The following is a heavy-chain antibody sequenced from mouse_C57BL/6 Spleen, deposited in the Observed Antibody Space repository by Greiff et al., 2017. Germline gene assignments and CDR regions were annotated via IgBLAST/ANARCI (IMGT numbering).Heavy chain of an antibody. V-gene: IGHV1-26*01. J-gene: IGHJ2*01. CDR1: GYTFTDYY. CDR2: INPNNGGT. CDR3: ASLGNGGY. Sequence: VQLQQSGPELVKPGASVKISCKASGYTFTDYYMHWVKQSHGKSLEWIGDINPNNGGTSYNQKFKGKATLTVDTSSSTAYMELRSLTSEDSAVXYCASLGNGGYWGQGTTVTVSS.